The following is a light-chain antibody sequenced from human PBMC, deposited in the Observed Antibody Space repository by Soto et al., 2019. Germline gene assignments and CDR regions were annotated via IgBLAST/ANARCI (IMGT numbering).Light chain of an antibody. J-gene: IGKJ4*01. Sequence: DIQMTQSPSSLSASVGDRVTITCRASQSISIYLNWYQQKPGKAPKLLIYAASSLQSGVPSRFCGSGSGTDFSLTISRLQPEDLATYYCQESLTTPLTFGGGTKVEIK. CDR1: QSISIY. CDR2: AAS. V-gene: IGKV1-39*01. CDR3: QESLTTPLT.